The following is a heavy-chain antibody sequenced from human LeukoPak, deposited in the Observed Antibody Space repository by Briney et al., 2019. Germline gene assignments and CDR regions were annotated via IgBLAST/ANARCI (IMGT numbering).Heavy chain of an antibody. J-gene: IGHJ4*02. D-gene: IGHD6-6*01. CDR3: TTDQYSGTMTFDY. CDR1: GFTFGDYA. V-gene: IGHV3-49*04. CDR2: IRSKAYGGTT. Sequence: GGSLRLSCTTSGFTFGDYAMSWVRQAPGKGLEWVGFIRSKAYGGTTEYAASVKGRFTISRDDSKNTLYLRMNSLKREDTAVYYCTTDQYSGTMTFDYWGQGTLVTVSS.